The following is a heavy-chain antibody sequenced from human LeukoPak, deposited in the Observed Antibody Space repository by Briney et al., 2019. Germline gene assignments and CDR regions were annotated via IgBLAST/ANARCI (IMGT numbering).Heavy chain of an antibody. CDR1: GFTFDDYA. CDR3: AKELDWALDY. Sequence: GGSLRLSCAASGFTFDDYAMHWVRQAPGKGLEWASAISWNSGNIGYADSVKGRFTISRDNAKNSLYLQMNSLRAEDTALYYCAKELDWALDYWGQGTLVTVSS. V-gene: IGHV3-9*01. J-gene: IGHJ4*01. CDR2: ISWNSGNI. D-gene: IGHD3-9*01.